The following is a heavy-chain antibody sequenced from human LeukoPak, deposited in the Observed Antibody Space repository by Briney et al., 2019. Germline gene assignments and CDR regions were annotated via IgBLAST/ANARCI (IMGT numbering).Heavy chain of an antibody. J-gene: IGHJ4*02. CDR1: GYSISSGYY. Sequence: SETLSLTCTVSGYSISSGYYWGWIRQPPGKGLEWIGSIYHSGSTYYNPSLKSRVTISVDTSKNQFSLKLSSVTAADTAVYYCASSSGSYWDDYWGQGTLVTVSS. D-gene: IGHD1-26*01. CDR2: IYHSGST. V-gene: IGHV4-38-2*02. CDR3: ASSSGSYWDDY.